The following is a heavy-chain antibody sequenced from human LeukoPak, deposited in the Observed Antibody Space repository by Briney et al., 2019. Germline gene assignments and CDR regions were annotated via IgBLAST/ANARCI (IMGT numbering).Heavy chain of an antibody. V-gene: IGHV3-21*01. Sequence: GGSLRLSCAASGFTFSSYSMNWVRQAPGKGLEWVSSISSSSSYIYYADSVKGRFTISRDNAKNSLYLQMNGLRAEDTAVYYCARAAIGQWLVLWGQGTLVTVSS. J-gene: IGHJ4*02. CDR1: GFTFSSYS. CDR2: ISSSSSYI. D-gene: IGHD6-19*01. CDR3: ARAAIGQWLVL.